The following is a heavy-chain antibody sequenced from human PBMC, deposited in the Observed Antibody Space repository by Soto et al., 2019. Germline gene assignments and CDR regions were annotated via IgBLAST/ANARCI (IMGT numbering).Heavy chain of an antibody. D-gene: IGHD3-22*01. CDR1: GGSISSYY. CDR3: ATSGGYSDYYDSSGFTSNWYFDL. CDR2: IYYSGST. J-gene: IGHJ2*01. V-gene: IGHV4-59*01. Sequence: SETLSLTCTVSGGSISSYYWSWIRQNPGKGLEWIGYIYYSGSTNYNPSLKSRVTISVDTSKNQFSLKLSSVTAADTAVYYCATSGGYSDYYDSSGFTSNWYFDLWGRGTLVTVSS.